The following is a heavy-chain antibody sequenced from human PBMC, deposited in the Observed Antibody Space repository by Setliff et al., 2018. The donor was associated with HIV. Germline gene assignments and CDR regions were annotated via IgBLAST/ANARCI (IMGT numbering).Heavy chain of an antibody. CDR1: GYTFTGYF. CDR2: ISPNNGDT. Sequence: ASVKVSCKASGYTFTGYFIHWVRQAPGQGLEWVGWISPNNGDTTIPQRFRGRVTMTRDTSINTAYMELSGLRSDDTAVYYCARQLSNSLEAWGQGTLVTVSS. CDR3: ARQLSNSLEA. J-gene: IGHJ5*02. V-gene: IGHV1-2*02. D-gene: IGHD7-27*01.